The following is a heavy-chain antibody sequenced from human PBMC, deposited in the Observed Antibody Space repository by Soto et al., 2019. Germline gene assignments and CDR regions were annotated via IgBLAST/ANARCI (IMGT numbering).Heavy chain of an antibody. CDR2: ISGTSNYI. J-gene: IGHJ4*02. CDR3: AISGATRTLGFFAY. D-gene: IGHD6-25*01. V-gene: IGHV3-21*01. Sequence: EVQLVESGGGLVKPGGSLRLSCAASGFTFSSYSMSWVRQAPGKGLEWVSSISGTSNYIYYADSVRGRFTISRDNVKNSLDPQMNSPRAQDTAGDYCAISGATRTLGFFAYWGQGTPVTVSS. CDR1: GFTFSSYS.